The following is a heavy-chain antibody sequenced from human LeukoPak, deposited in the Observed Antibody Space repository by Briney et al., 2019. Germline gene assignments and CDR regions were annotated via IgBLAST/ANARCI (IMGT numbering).Heavy chain of an antibody. Sequence: GESLKISCKGSGYGFTSYWIGWVRQMPGKGLEWMGIIYPGDSDTRYSPSFQGQVTISADKSISTAYLQWSSLKASDTAMYYCARHVHYGSGSYSAGDAFDIWGQGTMVTVSS. CDR2: IYPGDSDT. CDR1: GYGFTSYW. CDR3: ARHVHYGSGSYSAGDAFDI. J-gene: IGHJ3*02. D-gene: IGHD3-10*01. V-gene: IGHV5-51*01.